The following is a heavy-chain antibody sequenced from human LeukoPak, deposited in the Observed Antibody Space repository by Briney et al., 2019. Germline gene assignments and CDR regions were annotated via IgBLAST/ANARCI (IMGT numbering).Heavy chain of an antibody. D-gene: IGHD2-21*02. CDR1: GDSISSTNYY. CDR2: IYYSGST. Sequence: SETLSLTCTVSGDSISSTNYYWGWIRQPPGKGLEWIGSIYYSGSTYYNPSLESRVTISVDTSKNQFSLKLSSVTAADTAVYYCATSGCYLLQCVYWGQGTLVTVSS. V-gene: IGHV4-39*01. CDR3: ATSGCYLLQCVY. J-gene: IGHJ4*02.